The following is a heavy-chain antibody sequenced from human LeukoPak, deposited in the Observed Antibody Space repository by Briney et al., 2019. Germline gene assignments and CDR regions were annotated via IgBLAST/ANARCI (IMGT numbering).Heavy chain of an antibody. V-gene: IGHV3-13*01. CDR3: ARKGDHGDFDY. J-gene: IGHJ4*02. CDR1: GFTFSSYD. CDR2: IGTAGDT. D-gene: IGHD4-17*01. Sequence: GGSLRLSCAASGFTFSSYDMHWVRQATGKGLEWVSAIGTAGDTYYPDSVKGRFTISRENAKNSLYLQMNSLRAGDTAVYYCARKGDHGDFDYWGQGTLVTVSS.